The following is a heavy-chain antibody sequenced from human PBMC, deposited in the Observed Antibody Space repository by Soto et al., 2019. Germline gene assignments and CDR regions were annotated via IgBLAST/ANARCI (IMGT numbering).Heavy chain of an antibody. Sequence: WGSLRLSCAASGFTCSSYAMSWVRQAPGKGLEWVSAISGSGGSTYYADSVKGRFTISRDNSKNTLYLQMNSLRAEDTAVYYCAKISHYDILTGYYNYWGQGTLVTVSS. D-gene: IGHD3-9*01. CDR2: ISGSGGST. CDR1: GFTCSSYA. J-gene: IGHJ4*02. V-gene: IGHV3-23*01. CDR3: AKISHYDILTGYYNY.